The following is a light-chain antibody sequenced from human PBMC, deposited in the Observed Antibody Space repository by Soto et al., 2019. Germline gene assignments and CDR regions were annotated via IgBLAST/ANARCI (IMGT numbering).Light chain of an antibody. Sequence: EIVLTQSPATLSLSPGERATLSCRASQSVSSYLAWYQQKPGQAPKPLIYDASNRATGIPARFSGSGSGTDFTLTISSREPADFAVYYCQQRSNWPPITFGQGTRLEIK. J-gene: IGKJ5*01. V-gene: IGKV3-11*01. CDR3: QQRSNWPPIT. CDR1: QSVSSY. CDR2: DAS.